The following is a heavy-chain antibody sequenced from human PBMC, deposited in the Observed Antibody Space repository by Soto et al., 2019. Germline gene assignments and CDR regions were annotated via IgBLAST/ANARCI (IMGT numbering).Heavy chain of an antibody. J-gene: IGHJ5*02. CDR2: IKSDGSST. V-gene: IGHV3-74*01. CDR3: ARDLDSSA. D-gene: IGHD6-19*01. Sequence: EVQLVESGGGLVQPGGSLRLSCAASGFSFSTNWMHWVRQAPGKGLEWVSLIKSDGSSTSYADSVKGRFTISRDNAKNTLYLQMNSLRAEDTAVYYCARDLDSSAWGQGTLDTVSS. CDR1: GFSFSTNW.